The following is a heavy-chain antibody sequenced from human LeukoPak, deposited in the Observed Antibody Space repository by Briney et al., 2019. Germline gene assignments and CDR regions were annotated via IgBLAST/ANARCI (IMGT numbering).Heavy chain of an antibody. CDR2: IYHSGST. D-gene: IGHD2-2*01. J-gene: IGHJ4*02. Sequence: PSETLSLTCAVSGYSISSGYYWGWIRQPPGKGLEGMGSIYHSGSTYYNPSLKSRVTISVDTSKNQFSLKLSSVTAADTAVYYCARTRREYQLLSFDYWGQGTLVTVSS. CDR1: GYSISSGYY. CDR3: ARTRREYQLLSFDY. V-gene: IGHV4-38-2*01.